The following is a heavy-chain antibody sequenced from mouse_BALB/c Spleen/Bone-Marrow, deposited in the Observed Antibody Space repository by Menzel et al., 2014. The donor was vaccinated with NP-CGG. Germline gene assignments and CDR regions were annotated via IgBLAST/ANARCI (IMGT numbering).Heavy chain of an antibody. D-gene: IGHD4-1*01. CDR2: IYPGDGDT. J-gene: IGHJ4*01. CDR3: ARSELGRYYAMDY. V-gene: IGHV1-80*01. Sequence: QVQLQQSGAELVRPGSSVKISCKASGYAFSSYWMNWVKQRPGQGLEWIGQIYPGDGDTNYNGKFKGKATLTADKSSSTAYMQHSSLTSEDSAVYFCARSELGRYYAMDYWGQGTSVTVSS. CDR1: GYAFSSYW.